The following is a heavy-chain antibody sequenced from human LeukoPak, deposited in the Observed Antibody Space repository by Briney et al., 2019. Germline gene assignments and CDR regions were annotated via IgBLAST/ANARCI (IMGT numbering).Heavy chain of an antibody. CDR2: IDQSRST. V-gene: IGHV4-34*01. D-gene: IGHD1-1*01. Sequence: SETLSLTCAVYGASFSDRYWTWIRQPPGKGLEWIGEIDQSRSTKCNPSLKGRVTISLDSSKNQFSLDLTSVTAADTAIYYCAASSQLGSYNWFDPWGQGTPVTVSS. CDR1: GASFSDRY. J-gene: IGHJ5*02. CDR3: AASSQLGSYNWFDP.